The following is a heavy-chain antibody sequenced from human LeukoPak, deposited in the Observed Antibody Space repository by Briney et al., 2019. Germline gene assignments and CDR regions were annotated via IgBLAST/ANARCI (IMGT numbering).Heavy chain of an antibody. Sequence: GGSLRLSCVDSGFTFTNAWMSWVRQAPGKGLEWIGRIKSKTDGETTNYAEPVRGRFTISRDDSKSAVYLQMNSLKIEDTAVYYCTTDLGTYYHGSQRLIPIDYWGQGTLVTVS. J-gene: IGHJ4*02. CDR1: GFTFTNAW. V-gene: IGHV3-15*01. CDR2: IKSKTDGETT. D-gene: IGHD3-10*01. CDR3: TTDLGTYYHGSQRLIPIDY.